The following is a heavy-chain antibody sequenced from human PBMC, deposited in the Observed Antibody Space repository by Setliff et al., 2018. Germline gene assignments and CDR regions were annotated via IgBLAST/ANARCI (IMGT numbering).Heavy chain of an antibody. CDR1: GGTFSSYA. CDR3: ARDLDYQYYYETSGRDAFDI. J-gene: IGHJ3*02. Sequence: ASVKVSCKASGGTFSSYAISWVRQAPGQGLEWMGWISAYNGNTNYAQKLQGRVTMTTDTSTSTAYMELRSLRSDDTAVYYCARDLDYQYYYETSGRDAFDIWGLGTMVTVSS. CDR2: ISAYNGNT. D-gene: IGHD3-22*01. V-gene: IGHV1-18*01.